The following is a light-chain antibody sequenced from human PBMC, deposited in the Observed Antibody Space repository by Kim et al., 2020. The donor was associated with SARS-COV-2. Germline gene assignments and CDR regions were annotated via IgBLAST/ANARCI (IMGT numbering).Light chain of an antibody. CDR2: GKN. CDR1: SLRSYY. CDR3: TFRDSSGNHVV. Sequence: SSELTQDPAVSVVLGKTVRITCQGESLRSYYASWYQQKPGLATVLVIYGKNNKPTGISERFTGTSSGNTASMTITGDHGGDEADNSCTFRDSSGNHVVFG. J-gene: IGLJ2*01. V-gene: IGLV3-19*01.